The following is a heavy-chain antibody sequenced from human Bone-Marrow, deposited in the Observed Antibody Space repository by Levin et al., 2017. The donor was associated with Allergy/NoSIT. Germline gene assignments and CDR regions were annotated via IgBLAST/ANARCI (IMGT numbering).Heavy chain of an antibody. D-gene: IGHD3-3*01. J-gene: IGHJ6*02. Sequence: GGSLRLSCAASGFTFNNSGFHWVRQAPGKGLEWVALIWYDGSNTYYSDSVKGRFTISRDNSNNILYLQMNSLRAEDTAVYFCARERLTSRKRFHGRDVWGQGTTVTVPS. CDR1: GFTFNNSG. CDR3: ARERLTSRKRFHGRDV. CDR2: IWYDGSNT. V-gene: IGHV3-33*01.